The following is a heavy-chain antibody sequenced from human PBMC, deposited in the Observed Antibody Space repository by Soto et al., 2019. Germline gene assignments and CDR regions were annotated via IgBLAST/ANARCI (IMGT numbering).Heavy chain of an antibody. Sequence: GGSLRLSCAASGFTFSSYAMHWVRQAPGKGLEWVAVISYDGSNKNYADSVKGRFTISTDNSKNTLYLQMNSLRAEDTAVYYCARDYYYDSSGYRNDWGQGTLVTVSS. J-gene: IGHJ4*02. D-gene: IGHD3-22*01. CDR3: ARDYYYDSSGYRND. CDR2: ISYDGSNK. V-gene: IGHV3-30-3*01. CDR1: GFTFSSYA.